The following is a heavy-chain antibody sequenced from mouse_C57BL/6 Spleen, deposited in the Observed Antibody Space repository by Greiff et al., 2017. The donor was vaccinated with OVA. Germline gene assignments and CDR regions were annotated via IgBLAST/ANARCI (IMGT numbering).Heavy chain of an antibody. J-gene: IGHJ2*01. Sequence: VKLVESGAELARPGASVKLSCKASGYTFTSYGISWVKQRTGQGLEWIGEIYPRSGNTYYNEKFKGKATLTADKSSSTAYMELRSLTSEDSAVYFCANFYYDYDGGVDYFDYWGQGTTLTVSS. D-gene: IGHD2-4*01. CDR1: GYTFTSYG. CDR2: IYPRSGNT. CDR3: ANFYYDYDGGVDYFDY. V-gene: IGHV1-81*01.